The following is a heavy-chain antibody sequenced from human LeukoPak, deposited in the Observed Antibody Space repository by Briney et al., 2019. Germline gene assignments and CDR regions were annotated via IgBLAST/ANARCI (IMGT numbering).Heavy chain of an antibody. D-gene: IGHD1-26*01. V-gene: IGHV4-4*07. CDR1: GASIRSYS. CDR3: ARDDNSEYSDDAFDI. J-gene: IGHJ3*02. CDR2: IHTSAST. Sequence: SSETLSLTCSVSGASIRSYSWSWLRQPAGKGLEWIGRIHTSASTEYNPSLKSRVTMSVDTSKNQFPPKLNSVTAADTAVYFCARDDNSEYSDDAFDIWGQGTLVTVSS.